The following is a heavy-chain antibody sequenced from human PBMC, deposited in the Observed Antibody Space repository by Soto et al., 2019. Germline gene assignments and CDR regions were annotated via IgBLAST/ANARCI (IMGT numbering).Heavy chain of an antibody. D-gene: IGHD3-3*01. CDR2: ISAYNGNT. V-gene: IGHV1-18*04. Sequence: GASVKVSCKASGYTFTSYGISWVRQAPGQGLERMGWISAYNGNTNYAQKLQGRVTMTTDTSTSTAYMELRSLRSDDTAVYYCARDYYDFWSGYSSQLWFDPWGQGTLVTVSS. J-gene: IGHJ5*02. CDR3: ARDYYDFWSGYSSQLWFDP. CDR1: GYTFTSYG.